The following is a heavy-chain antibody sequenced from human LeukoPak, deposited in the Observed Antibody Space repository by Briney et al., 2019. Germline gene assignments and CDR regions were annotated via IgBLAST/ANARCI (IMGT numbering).Heavy chain of an antibody. J-gene: IGHJ4*02. Sequence: ASVKVSFKASGYTFTIYGISWVRQAPGQGLEWMGWISAYNGNTNYAQKLQGRVTMTTDTSTSTAYMELRSLRSDDTAVYYCARASNSGSYHLRDWGQGTLVTVSS. V-gene: IGHV1-18*01. CDR2: ISAYNGNT. CDR3: ARASNSGSYHLRD. D-gene: IGHD1-26*01. CDR1: GYTFTIYG.